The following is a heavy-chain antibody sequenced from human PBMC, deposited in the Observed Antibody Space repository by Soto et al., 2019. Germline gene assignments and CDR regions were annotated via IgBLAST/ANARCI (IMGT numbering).Heavy chain of an antibody. Sequence: SETLSLTCSFSGDSVTSHYLTWIRQSPEKGLEWIGYMHYTGFSHYNPSLKSRLTISVDRSKNQFTLQLTSVTVEDTAVYYCGPSYGTAWYPYGGQGTRATVSS. CDR1: GDSVTSHY. J-gene: IGHJ4*02. CDR2: MHYTGFS. CDR3: GPSYGTAWYPY. D-gene: IGHD6-13*01. V-gene: IGHV4-59*02.